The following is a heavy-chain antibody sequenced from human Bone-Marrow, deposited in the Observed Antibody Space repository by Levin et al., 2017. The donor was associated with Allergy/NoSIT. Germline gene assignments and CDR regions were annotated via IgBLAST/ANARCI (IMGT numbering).Heavy chain of an antibody. Sequence: PGGSLRLSCAASGFTFTSSNMNWVRQAPGKGLEWVSSISYNGYNRYYGDSVKGRFTISRDNAKNSLYLEMNCLRAEDTAVYYCARVGYDYGDPRLYYYMDVWGKGTTVTVSS. CDR1: GFTFTSSN. V-gene: IGHV3-21*01. J-gene: IGHJ6*03. CDR3: ARVGYDYGDPRLYYYMDV. CDR2: ISYNGYNR. D-gene: IGHD4-17*01.